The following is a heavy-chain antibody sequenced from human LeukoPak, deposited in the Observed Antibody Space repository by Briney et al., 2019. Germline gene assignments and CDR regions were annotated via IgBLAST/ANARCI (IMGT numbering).Heavy chain of an antibody. V-gene: IGHV3-23*01. Sequence: GGSLRLSCAASGLTFSDHYMDWVRQAPGKGLEWVSSISGSGGNTFYADSVKGRFTISRDNSKNTLYLQMNSLRAEDTAAYHCAKGRNEDGDAALNYWGQGTLVTVSS. D-gene: IGHD4-17*01. J-gene: IGHJ4*02. CDR2: ISGSGGNT. CDR1: GLTFSDHY. CDR3: AKGRNEDGDAALNY.